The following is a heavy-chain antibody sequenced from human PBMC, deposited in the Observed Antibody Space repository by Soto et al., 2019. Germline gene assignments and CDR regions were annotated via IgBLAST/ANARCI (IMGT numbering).Heavy chain of an antibody. V-gene: IGHV3-53*04. Sequence: GGSLRLSCAASGFTVSSNYMSWVRQAPRKGLEWVSVIYSGGSTYYADSVKGRFTISRHNSKNTLYLQMNSLRAEDTAVYYCARGLIAVAGTGAFDIWGQGTMVTVSS. CDR2: IYSGGST. CDR3: ARGLIAVAGTGAFDI. D-gene: IGHD6-19*01. J-gene: IGHJ3*02. CDR1: GFTVSSNY.